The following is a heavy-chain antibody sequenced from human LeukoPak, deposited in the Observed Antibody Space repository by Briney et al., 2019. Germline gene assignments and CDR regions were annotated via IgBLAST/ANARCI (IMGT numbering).Heavy chain of an antibody. J-gene: IGHJ4*01. CDR3: ARDGTAAGLYFDL. Sequence: AGGSLRLSCAVSGFTFSSYWMNWVRQAPGKGPEWVASIRQDGSEKTYVDSVKGRFTISRDNTKNSLSLQLNGLRAEDTAVYYCARDGTAAGLYFDLWGQGTLVTVSS. D-gene: IGHD6-13*01. V-gene: IGHV3-7*01. CDR2: IRQDGSEK. CDR1: GFTFSSYW.